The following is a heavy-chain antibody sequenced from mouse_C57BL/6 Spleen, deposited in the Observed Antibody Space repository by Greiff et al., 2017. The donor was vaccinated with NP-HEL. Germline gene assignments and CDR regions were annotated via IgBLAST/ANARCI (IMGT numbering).Heavy chain of an antibody. J-gene: IGHJ2*01. CDR2: ISDGGSYT. Sequence: EVHLVESGGGLVKPGGSLKLSCAASGFTFSSYAMSWVRQTPEKRLEWVATISDGGSYTYYPDNVKGRFTISRDNAKNNLYLQMSHLKSEDTAMYYCARERVTGDYFDYWGQGTTLTVSS. CDR3: ARERVTGDYFDY. CDR1: GFTFSSYA. V-gene: IGHV5-4*01. D-gene: IGHD4-1*01.